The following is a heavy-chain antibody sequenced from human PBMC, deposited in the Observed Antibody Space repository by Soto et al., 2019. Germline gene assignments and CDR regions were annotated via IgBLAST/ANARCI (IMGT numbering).Heavy chain of an antibody. D-gene: IGHD3-9*01. V-gene: IGHV4-61*01. CDR3: ARGYYYDILTGPQGAFDY. Sequence: WETLSLTCTVSGGSVSSGSYYWSWIRQPPGKGLEWIGYIYYSGSTNYNPSLKSRVTISVDTSKNQFSLKLSSVTAADTAVYYCARGYYYDILTGPQGAFDYWGQGTLVTVSS. J-gene: IGHJ4*02. CDR2: IYYSGST. CDR1: GGSVSSGSYY.